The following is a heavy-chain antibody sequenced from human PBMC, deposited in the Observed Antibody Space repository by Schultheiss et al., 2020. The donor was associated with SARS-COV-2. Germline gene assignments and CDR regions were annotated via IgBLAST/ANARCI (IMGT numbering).Heavy chain of an antibody. CDR2: MYYSGNT. J-gene: IGHJ6*01. D-gene: IGHD2-2*01. CDR3: ASLPRDIVAVPVARWGYYYMDV. V-gene: IGHV4-59*11. Sequence: QTLSLTCTVSGGSISDHYWSWIRQTPGKGLEWIAYMYYSGNTSYNPSLRSRVTVSLDTSKNTFSLNLKSVTTADTAVYYCASLPRDIVAVPVARWGYYYMDVWGKGTTVTVSS. CDR1: GGSISDHY.